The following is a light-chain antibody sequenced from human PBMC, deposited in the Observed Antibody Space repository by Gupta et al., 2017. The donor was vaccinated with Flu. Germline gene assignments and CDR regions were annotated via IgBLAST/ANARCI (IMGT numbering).Light chain of an antibody. CDR3: QQYDSFST. CDR1: QTINNY. V-gene: IGKV1-5*03. Sequence: DIQMTQSPSALSASVGDRVTITCRASQTINNYLAWYQQGPGKAPKLLISKASILESGVPSRFSGTGSGTEFTLTISSLQPDDFATYYCQQYDSFSTFGQGTTVEIK. J-gene: IGKJ1*01. CDR2: KAS.